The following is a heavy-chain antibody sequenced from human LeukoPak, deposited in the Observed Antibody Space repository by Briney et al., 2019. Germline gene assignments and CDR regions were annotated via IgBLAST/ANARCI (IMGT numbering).Heavy chain of an antibody. CDR2: IYYSGST. J-gene: IGHJ4*02. D-gene: IGHD3-10*01. CDR1: GGSISSHF. Sequence: PSETLSLTCTVSGGSISSHFWSWIRQPPGKGLEWIGYIYYSGSTNYNPSLKSRVTISVDTSKNQFSLKLSSVTAADTAVYYCARGFAILNYYGSGSYPLDYWGQGTLVTVSS. CDR3: ARGFAILNYYGSGSYPLDY. V-gene: IGHV4-59*11.